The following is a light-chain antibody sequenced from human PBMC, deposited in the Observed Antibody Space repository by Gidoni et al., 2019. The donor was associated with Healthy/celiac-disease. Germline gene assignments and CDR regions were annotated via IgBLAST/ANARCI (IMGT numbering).Light chain of an antibody. CDR1: ELGDKY. CDR3: QAWDSSKGV. Sequence: SYELTQPPSVSVSPGQTASITCSGDELGDKYACWYQQKPGQSPVLVIYQDSKRPSGIPERVSGSNSGNTATLTISGTQAMDEADYYCQAWDSSKGVFGTGTKVTVL. CDR2: QDS. J-gene: IGLJ1*01. V-gene: IGLV3-1*01.